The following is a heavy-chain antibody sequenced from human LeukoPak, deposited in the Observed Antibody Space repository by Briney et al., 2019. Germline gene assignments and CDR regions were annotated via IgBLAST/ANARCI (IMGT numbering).Heavy chain of an antibody. CDR3: ARDNSVGDTAWWFDR. V-gene: IGHV4-34*01. Sequence: PSETLSLTCAVYGGSFSGYYWSWIRQPPGQGLEWIGEINHSGSTNYNPSLKSRVTISVDTSKNQFSLKLSSVTAADTAVYYCARDNSVGDTAWWFDRWGQGTLVTVSS. CDR1: GGSFSGYY. J-gene: IGHJ5*02. D-gene: IGHD1-26*01. CDR2: INHSGST.